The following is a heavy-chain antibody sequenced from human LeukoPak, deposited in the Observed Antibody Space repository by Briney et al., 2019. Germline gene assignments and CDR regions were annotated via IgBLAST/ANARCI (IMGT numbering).Heavy chain of an antibody. D-gene: IGHD3-10*01. CDR1: GGSISSSSYY. J-gene: IGHJ4*02. CDR3: ARLPYYYGSGSYYSFDY. V-gene: IGHV4-39*01. Sequence: SETLSLTCTVSGGSISSSSYYWGWIRQPPGKGLEGIGRIYYSGSTYYNPSLKSRVTISVDTSKNQFSLKLSSVTAADTAVYYCARLPYYYGSGSYYSFDYWGQGTLVTVSS. CDR2: IYYSGST.